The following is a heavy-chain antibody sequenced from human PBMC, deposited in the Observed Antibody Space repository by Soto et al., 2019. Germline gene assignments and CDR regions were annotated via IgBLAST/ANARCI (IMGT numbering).Heavy chain of an antibody. Sequence: ASVKVSCKASGGTFSSYTISWVRQAPGQGLEWMGRIIPILGIANYAQKFQGRVTITADKSTSTAYMELSSLRSEDTAVYYCATGIAAAGTANFGEDEDNWFDPWGQGTLVTVSS. CDR1: GGTFSSYT. V-gene: IGHV1-69*02. CDR2: IIPILGIA. CDR3: ATGIAAAGTANFGEDEDNWFDP. J-gene: IGHJ5*02. D-gene: IGHD6-13*01.